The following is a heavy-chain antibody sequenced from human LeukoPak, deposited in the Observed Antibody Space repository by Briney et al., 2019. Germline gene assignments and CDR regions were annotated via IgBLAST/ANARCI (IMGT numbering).Heavy chain of an antibody. Sequence: PPETLSLTCTVSGGSISSHYWSWIRQPPGKGLEWIGYIYYSGSTNCNPSLKSRVTISVDTSKNQFSLKLSSVTAADTAVYYCARVYAVRGLVDYYYMDVWGKGTTVTVSS. CDR2: IYYSGST. V-gene: IGHV4-59*11. J-gene: IGHJ6*03. CDR1: GGSISSHY. D-gene: IGHD3-10*01. CDR3: ARVYAVRGLVDYYYMDV.